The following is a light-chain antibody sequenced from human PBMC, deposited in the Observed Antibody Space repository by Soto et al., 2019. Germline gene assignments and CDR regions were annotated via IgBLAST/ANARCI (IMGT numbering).Light chain of an antibody. Sequence: QSALTQPASVSGSPGQSITISCTGTSSDIGGYNYVSWYQQHPGKAPKLMIYGVTNRPSGVSNRFSGSKSGNTASLTISGLQAEDEADNSCRSYTSTSPLVYASVPGSKFTVL. CDR3: RSYTSTSPLVYA. CDR2: GVT. J-gene: IGLJ1*01. V-gene: IGLV2-14*03. CDR1: SSDIGGYNY.